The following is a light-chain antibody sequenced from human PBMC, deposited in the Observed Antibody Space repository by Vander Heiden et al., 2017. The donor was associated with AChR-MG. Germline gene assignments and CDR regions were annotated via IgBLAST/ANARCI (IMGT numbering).Light chain of an antibody. CDR1: QPISTW. J-gene: IGKJ4*01. CDR3: QQAKSFPFT. Sequence: DIQMTQSPSSVSASVGDRVTITCRASQPISTWLAWYQQRPGKAPELLIYSAYALQSEVPSRFSGRGSGTDFTLTISSLQPEDVATYYCQQAKSFPFTFGGGTKVEV. CDR2: SAY. V-gene: IGKV1-12*01.